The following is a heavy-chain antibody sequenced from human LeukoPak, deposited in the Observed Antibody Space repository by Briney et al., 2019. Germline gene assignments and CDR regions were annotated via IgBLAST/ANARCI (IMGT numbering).Heavy chain of an antibody. Sequence: PETLSLTCTVSDDSIGSYYWTWIRQPPGKGLEWIGYISYSGSTNYNPSLKSRVTISADTSKNHFSLKLTSVTAADTTIYYCARAISSGSPDYWGLGTLVTVSS. CDR3: ARAISSGSPDY. V-gene: IGHV4-59*01. CDR1: DDSIGSYY. D-gene: IGHD3-3*01. CDR2: ISYSGST. J-gene: IGHJ4*02.